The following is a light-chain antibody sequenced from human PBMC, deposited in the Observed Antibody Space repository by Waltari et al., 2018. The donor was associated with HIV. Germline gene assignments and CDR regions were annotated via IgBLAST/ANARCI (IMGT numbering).Light chain of an antibody. Sequence: ENVLTQFPGTPSLSPGERATLSCRASQSISSSYMAWYQQRPAQAPRLLIFGASSRATGIPDSFLGSGSGTDFTLTISRLEPEDFAVYYCQQYSTSPFPLGQGTRLEIK. CDR1: QSISSSY. J-gene: IGKJ5*01. CDR2: GAS. V-gene: IGKV3-20*01. CDR3: QQYSTSPFP.